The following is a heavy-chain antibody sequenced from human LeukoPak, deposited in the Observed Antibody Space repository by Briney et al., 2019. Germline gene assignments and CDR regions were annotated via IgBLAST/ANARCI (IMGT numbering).Heavy chain of an antibody. V-gene: IGHV3-23*01. CDR3: AKGSAAAGTIYTFDI. CDR1: GFTFSSYA. D-gene: IGHD6-13*01. Sequence: GGSLRLSCAASGFTFSSYAMSWVRQAPGKGLEWVSAITGSGGSAYYADSVKGRFTISRDNSKNTLNLQMNSLRAEDTAVYYCAKGSAAAGTIYTFDIWGQGTMVTVSS. CDR2: ITGSGGSA. J-gene: IGHJ3*02.